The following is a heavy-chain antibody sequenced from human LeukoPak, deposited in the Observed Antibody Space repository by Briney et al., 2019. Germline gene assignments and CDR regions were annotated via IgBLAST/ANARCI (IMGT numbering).Heavy chain of an antibody. D-gene: IGHD3-3*01. CDR2: INHSGST. V-gene: IGHV4-34*01. CDR1: GGSFSGYY. Sequence: SETLSLTCAVYGGSFSGYYWSWIRQPPGKGLGWIGEINHSGSTNYNPSLKSRVTISVDTSKNQFSLKLSSVTAADTAVYYCARGGYELAIFGVVHKYYFDYWGQGTLVTVSS. J-gene: IGHJ4*02. CDR3: ARGGYELAIFGVVHKYYFDY.